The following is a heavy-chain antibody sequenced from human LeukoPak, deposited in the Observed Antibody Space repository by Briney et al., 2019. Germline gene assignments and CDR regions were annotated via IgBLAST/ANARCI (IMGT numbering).Heavy chain of an antibody. J-gene: IGHJ5*02. Sequence: ASVKVSCKASGYTFTGYYMHWVRQAPGQGLAWMGWINPNSGGTNYAQKFQGRVTMTRDTSISTAYMELSRLRSDDTAVYYCARDYYDSSGYSSWGQGTLVTVSS. D-gene: IGHD3-22*01. CDR2: INPNSGGT. CDR3: ARDYYDSSGYSS. V-gene: IGHV1-2*02. CDR1: GYTFTGYY.